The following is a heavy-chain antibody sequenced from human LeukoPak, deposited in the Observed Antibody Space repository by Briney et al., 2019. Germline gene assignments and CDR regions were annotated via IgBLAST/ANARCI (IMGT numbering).Heavy chain of an antibody. Sequence: ASAKVSCKTSGYTFTSYGFSWVRQAPAQGLEWMGWISADNGNPNYARKFQGRVTMTTDTSTSTVYMELRSLRSDDTAVYYCARTNYDFLTGYYDKWFDPWGQGTLVTVSS. CDR2: ISADNGNP. J-gene: IGHJ5*02. V-gene: IGHV1-18*01. CDR3: ARTNYDFLTGYYDKWFDP. D-gene: IGHD3-9*01. CDR1: GYTFTSYG.